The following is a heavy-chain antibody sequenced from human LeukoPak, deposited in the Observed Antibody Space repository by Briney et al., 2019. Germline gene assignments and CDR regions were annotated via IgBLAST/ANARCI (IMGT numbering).Heavy chain of an antibody. CDR3: ARGGRGGYNYLY. J-gene: IGHJ4*01. Sequence: PSETLSLTCNVSDDSMNTYYWSWIRQPPGKGLEWIGYIYYIGSTNYNPSLRGRVTISIDTSKNQFSLKVSSVTAADTAVYYCARGGRGGYNYLYWGHGTLVTVSS. CDR1: DDSMNTYY. V-gene: IGHV4-59*01. D-gene: IGHD5-24*01. CDR2: IYYIGST.